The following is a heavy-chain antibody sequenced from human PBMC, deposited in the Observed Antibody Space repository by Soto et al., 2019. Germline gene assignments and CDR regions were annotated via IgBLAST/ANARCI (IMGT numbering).Heavy chain of an antibody. CDR1: GFTFSNAW. Sequence: GGSLRLSCAASGFTFSNAWMNWVRQAPGKGLEWVGRIKSKTDGGTTDYAAPVKGRFTISRDDSKNTLYLQMNSLKTEDTAVYYFTNPAVDGYNYYYYYGMDVWGQGTTVTVSS. D-gene: IGHD5-12*01. V-gene: IGHV3-15*07. CDR3: TNPAVDGYNYYYYYGMDV. J-gene: IGHJ6*02. CDR2: IKSKTDGGTT.